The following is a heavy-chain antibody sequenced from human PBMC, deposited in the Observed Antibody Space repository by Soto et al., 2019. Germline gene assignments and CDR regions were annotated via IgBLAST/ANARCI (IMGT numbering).Heavy chain of an antibody. CDR2: ISSNGGST. D-gene: IGHD3-10*01. V-gene: IGHV3-64D*06. Sequence: LRLSCSASGFTFSSYAMHWVRQAPGKGLEYVSAISSNGGSTYYADSVKGRFTISRDNSKNTLYLQMSSLRAEDTAVYYCVKLYGSGSYAFDIWGQGTMVTVSS. J-gene: IGHJ3*02. CDR1: GFTFSSYA. CDR3: VKLYGSGSYAFDI.